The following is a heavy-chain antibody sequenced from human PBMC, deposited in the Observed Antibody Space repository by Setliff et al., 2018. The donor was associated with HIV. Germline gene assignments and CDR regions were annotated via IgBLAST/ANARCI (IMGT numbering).Heavy chain of an antibody. V-gene: IGHV3-48*03. CDR1: GFMFSDYA. J-gene: IGHJ3*02. Sequence: GGSLRLSCTTSGFMFSDYAVRWVRQAPGKGLEWVAHISSGATTKDYADSVKGRFTISRDDANNSLYLQMNSLRAEDKAVYYCARDPYYYVSSGYGPRAFDIWGQGTMVTVSS. CDR2: ISSGATTK. CDR3: ARDPYYYVSSGYGPRAFDI. D-gene: IGHD3-22*01.